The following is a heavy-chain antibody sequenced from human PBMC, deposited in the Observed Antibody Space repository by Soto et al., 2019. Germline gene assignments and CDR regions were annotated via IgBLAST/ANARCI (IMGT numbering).Heavy chain of an antibody. CDR1: GFSFSSYV. J-gene: IGHJ4*02. CDR2: MNGGGSST. Sequence: GSLRLSCTASGFSFSSYVMTWVRQAPGKGLEWVSAMNGGGSSTYYPDSVKGRFTISRDNSENTLFLQMNTLRAEDTAVYYCAKASGSSWPYYFDSWGQGTLVTVSS. CDR3: AKASGSSWPYYFDS. D-gene: IGHD6-13*01. V-gene: IGHV3-23*01.